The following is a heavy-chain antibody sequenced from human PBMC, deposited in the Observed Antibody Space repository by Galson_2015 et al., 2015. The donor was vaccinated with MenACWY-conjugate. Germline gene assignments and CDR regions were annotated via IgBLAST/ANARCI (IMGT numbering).Heavy chain of an antibody. V-gene: IGHV3-7*01. J-gene: IGHJ3*01. Sequence: SLRLSCAASGFTFSSSWMGWVRHAPGKGLDWVSYIKHDASGKYYVDSVKGRFIISRDNAKNSLYLQMDSLRAEDTAMYFCARAKEQWLSKAFDLWGQGTMVTVAS. D-gene: IGHD6-19*01. CDR1: GFTFSSSW. CDR3: ARAKEQWLSKAFDL. CDR2: IKHDASGK.